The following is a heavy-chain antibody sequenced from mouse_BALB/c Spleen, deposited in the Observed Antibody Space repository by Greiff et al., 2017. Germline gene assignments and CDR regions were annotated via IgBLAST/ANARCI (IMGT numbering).Heavy chain of an antibody. J-gene: IGHJ4*01. CDR1: GYTFTSYW. CDR2: INPSTDYT. Sequence: VKLMESGAELAKPGASVKMSCKASGYTFTSYWMHWVKQRPGQGLEWIGYINPSTDYTEYNQKFKDKATLTADKSSSTAYMQLSSLTSEDSAVYYCARAVVVDYYAMDYWGQGTSVTVSS. V-gene: IGHV1-7*01. D-gene: IGHD1-1*01. CDR3: ARAVVVDYYAMDY.